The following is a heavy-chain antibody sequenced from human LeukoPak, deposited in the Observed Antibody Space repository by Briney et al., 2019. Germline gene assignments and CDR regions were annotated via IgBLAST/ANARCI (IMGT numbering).Heavy chain of an antibody. V-gene: IGHV1-46*01. J-gene: IGHJ4*02. CDR3: ARDIFSRVYYDSSGPSSDY. D-gene: IGHD3-22*01. CDR1: GGTFSSYA. Sequence: GASVKVSCKASGGTFSSYAISWVRQAPGQGLEWMGIINPSGGSTSYAQKFQGRVTMTRDTSTSTVYMELSSLRSEDTAVYYCARDIFSRVYYDSSGPSSDYWGQGTLVTVSS. CDR2: INPSGGST.